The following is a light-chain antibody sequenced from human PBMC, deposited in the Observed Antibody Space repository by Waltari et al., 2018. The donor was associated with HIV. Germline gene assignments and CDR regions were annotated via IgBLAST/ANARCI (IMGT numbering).Light chain of an antibody. CDR2: SNV. Sequence: QSVLTQPPSASGTPGQLLPISCSGGSSYIGRQTVDWYHQAPGMAPKLLLSSNVQRASGIPVRFSGSKSGTSASLDVSGLQAEGEADYYCAAWDDSQNVWVFGGGTKLTVL. V-gene: IGLV1-44*01. CDR1: SSYIGRQT. J-gene: IGLJ3*02. CDR3: AAWDDSQNVWV.